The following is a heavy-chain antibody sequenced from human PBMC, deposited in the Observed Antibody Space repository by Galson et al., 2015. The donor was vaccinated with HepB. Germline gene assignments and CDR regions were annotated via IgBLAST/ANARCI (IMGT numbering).Heavy chain of an antibody. CDR3: AKVPVSLLWSGELLIWFDP. Sequence: SLRLSCAASGFTFSSYAMSWVRQAPGKGLEWVSAISGSGGSTYYADSVKGRSTISRDNSKNTLYLQMNSLRAEDTAVYYCAKVPVSLLWSGELLIWFDPWGQGTLVTVSS. D-gene: IGHD3-10*01. CDR2: ISGSGGST. CDR1: GFTFSSYA. J-gene: IGHJ5*02. V-gene: IGHV3-23*01.